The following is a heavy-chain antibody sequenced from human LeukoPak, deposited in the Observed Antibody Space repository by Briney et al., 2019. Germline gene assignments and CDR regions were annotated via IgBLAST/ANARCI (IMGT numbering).Heavy chain of an antibody. CDR1: GYTFTSYY. V-gene: IGHV1-46*01. D-gene: IGHD6-19*01. CDR2: INPSGGST. CDR3: ARAGQWLFGFDP. Sequence: GASVKVSFKASGYTFTSYYMHWVRQAPGQGLEWMGIINPSGGSTSYAQKFQGRVTMTRDTSTSTVYMELSSLRSEDTAVYYCARAGQWLFGFDPWGQGTLVTVSS. J-gene: IGHJ5*02.